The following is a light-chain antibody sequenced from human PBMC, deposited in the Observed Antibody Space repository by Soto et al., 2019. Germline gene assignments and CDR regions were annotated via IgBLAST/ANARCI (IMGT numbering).Light chain of an antibody. Sequence: EIVLTQSPGTLSLSPGERATLSCRASQNISSSYLAWHQQKRSQAPSLLIYAASIRATGIPGRFSGSGAGTVFTLIISRLEPEVFAVYYCQQYGSSPYTFGQGTQLEIK. CDR3: QQYGSSPYT. CDR2: AAS. CDR1: QNISSSY. V-gene: IGKV3-20*01. J-gene: IGKJ2*01.